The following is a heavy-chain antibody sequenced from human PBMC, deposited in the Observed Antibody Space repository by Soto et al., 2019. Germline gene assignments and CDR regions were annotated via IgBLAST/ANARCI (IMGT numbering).Heavy chain of an antibody. CDR3: ARVSSGRDY. CDR2: IWYDGSNK. Sequence: QVQLVESGGGVVQPGRSLRLSCAASGFTFSSYGMHWVRQAPGKGLEWVTVIWYDGSNKYYADSVKGRFTISRDHSKNTLYLQMNSLRAEDTAVYYCARVSSGRDYWGQGTLVTVSS. CDR1: GFTFSSYG. V-gene: IGHV3-33*01. J-gene: IGHJ4*02.